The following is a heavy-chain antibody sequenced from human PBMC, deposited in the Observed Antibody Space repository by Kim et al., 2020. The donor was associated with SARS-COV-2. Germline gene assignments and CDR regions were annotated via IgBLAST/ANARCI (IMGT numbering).Heavy chain of an antibody. D-gene: IGHD6-19*01. V-gene: IGHV4-39*01. Sequence: PSLKSRVTISVATSKNQFSLKLSSVTAADTAVYYCARHRGSGWYLDAFDIWGQGTMVTVSS. J-gene: IGHJ3*02. CDR3: ARHRGSGWYLDAFDI.